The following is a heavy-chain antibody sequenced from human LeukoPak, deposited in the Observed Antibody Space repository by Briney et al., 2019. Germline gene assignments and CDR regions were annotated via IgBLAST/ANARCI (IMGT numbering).Heavy chain of an antibody. V-gene: IGHV4-31*03. J-gene: IGHJ4*02. CDR1: GGSISSGGYY. Sequence: SETLSLTCTVSGGSISSGGYYWSWIRQHPGKGLEWIGYIYYSGSTYYNPSLKGRVTISVDTSKNQFSLKLSSVTAADTAVYYCARDGGHSSSWIDYWGQGTLVTVSS. CDR3: ARDGGHSSSWIDY. CDR2: IYYSGST. D-gene: IGHD6-13*01.